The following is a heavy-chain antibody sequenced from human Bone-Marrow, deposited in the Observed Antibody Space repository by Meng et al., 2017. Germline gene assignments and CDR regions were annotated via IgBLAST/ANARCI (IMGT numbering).Heavy chain of an antibody. J-gene: IGHJ4*02. V-gene: IGHV1-69*02. CDR3: ARAGRSYYDSSGYYQSFDY. D-gene: IGHD3-22*01. CDR2: IIPILGIA. CDR1: GGTFSSYT. Sequence: SVKVSCKASGGTFSSYTISWVRQAPGQGLEWMGRIIPILGIANYAQKFQGRVTITADKSTSTAYMELSSLRSEDTAVYYCARAGRSYYDSSGYYQSFDYWGQGTLVTSPQ.